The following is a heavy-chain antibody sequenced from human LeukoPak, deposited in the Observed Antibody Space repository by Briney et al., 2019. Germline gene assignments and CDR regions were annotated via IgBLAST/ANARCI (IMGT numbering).Heavy chain of an antibody. V-gene: IGHV3-23*01. CDR3: AKDQNKRYSTNWFDP. CDR2: ISGSGGST. J-gene: IGHJ5*02. D-gene: IGHD2-21*01. Sequence: GGSLRLSCAASGFTFDDYAMHWVRQAPGKGLEWVSGISGSGGSTYYADSVKGRFTISRDNSKNTLYLQMNSLRAEDTAVYYCAKDQNKRYSTNWFDPWGQGTLVTVSS. CDR1: GFTFDDYA.